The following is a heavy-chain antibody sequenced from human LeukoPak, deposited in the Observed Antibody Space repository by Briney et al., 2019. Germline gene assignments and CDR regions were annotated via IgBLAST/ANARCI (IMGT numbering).Heavy chain of an antibody. D-gene: IGHD2-2*01. CDR3: AKDIRRLVVPAAMNY. J-gene: IGHJ4*02. CDR1: GFTFDDYA. CDR2: ISWNSGSI. Sequence: GWSLRLSCAASGFTFDDYAMHWVRQAPGKGLEWVSGISWNSGSIGYADSVKGRFTISRDNAKNSLYLQMNSLRAEDTALYYCAKDIRRLVVPAAMNYWGQRTLVTVSS. V-gene: IGHV3-9*01.